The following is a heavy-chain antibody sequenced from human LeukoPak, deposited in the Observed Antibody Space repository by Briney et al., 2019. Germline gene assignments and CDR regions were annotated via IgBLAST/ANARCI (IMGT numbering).Heavy chain of an antibody. CDR1: GFTFSTYT. CDR3: ARENPGFYYGMDV. D-gene: IGHD7-27*01. J-gene: IGHJ6*02. Sequence: GGSLRLSCAASGFTFSTYTMHWVRQAPGKGLEWVALMSYDGSNKYYADSVKGRFTISRDNSKNTLYLQMNSLRAEGTAVYYCARENPGFYYGMDVWGQGTMVTVSS. CDR2: MSYDGSNK. V-gene: IGHV3-30-3*01.